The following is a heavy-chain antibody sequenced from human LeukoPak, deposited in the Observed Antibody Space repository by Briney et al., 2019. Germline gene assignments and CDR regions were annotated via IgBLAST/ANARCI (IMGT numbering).Heavy chain of an antibody. D-gene: IGHD5-12*01. CDR3: AKGRLRTRRGYSDYDSFDY. CDR2: ISGSGGST. Sequence: PGGSLRLSCAASGFTFSSYAMSWVRQAPGKGLEWVSAISGSGGSTYYADSVKGRFTISRDNSKNTLYLQMNSLRAEDTAVYYCAKGRLRTRRGYSDYDSFDYWGQGTLVTVSS. J-gene: IGHJ4*02. CDR1: GFTFSSYA. V-gene: IGHV3-23*01.